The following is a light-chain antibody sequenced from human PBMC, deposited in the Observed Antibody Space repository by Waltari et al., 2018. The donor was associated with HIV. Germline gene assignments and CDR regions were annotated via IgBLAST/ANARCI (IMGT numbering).Light chain of an antibody. V-gene: IGLV3-21*04. CDR2: YDR. J-gene: IGLJ2*01. CDR3: QVWDSTNDHLI. Sequence: SYVLTQPPSVSVAPGETARIPCGGNNIRTKSVHWYQQKPGQAPVLVIHYDRDRPSGIPERFSGSNSGNAATLIITTVEAGDEADYYCQVWDSTNDHLIFGGGTKLTVL. CDR1: NIRTKS.